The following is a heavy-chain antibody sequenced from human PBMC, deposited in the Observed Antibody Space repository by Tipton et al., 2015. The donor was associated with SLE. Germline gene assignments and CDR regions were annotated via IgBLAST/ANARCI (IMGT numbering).Heavy chain of an antibody. Sequence: TLSLTCTISGGSINNHYWTWIRQPPGKGLEWIGYVYYNGNTEYNPSLKSRVTISVDTSKKQFSLKVSSVTAANTAVYYCARGDLVVVPAALDVWGQGTTVTVSS. CDR1: GGSINNHY. J-gene: IGHJ6*02. D-gene: IGHD2-2*01. V-gene: IGHV4-59*11. CDR2: VYYNGNT. CDR3: ARGDLVVVPAALDV.